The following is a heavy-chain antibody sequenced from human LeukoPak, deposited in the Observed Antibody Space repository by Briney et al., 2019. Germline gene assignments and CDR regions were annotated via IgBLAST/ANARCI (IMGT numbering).Heavy chain of an antibody. D-gene: IGHD3-16*01. CDR2: INHSGST. Sequence: PSETLSLTCAVYGGSFSGYYWSWIRQPPGKGLEWIGEINHSGSTNYNPSLKSRVTISVDTSKNQFSLKLSSVTAADTAVYYCARFGSDSYGYKYYFDSWGQGTLVTVSS. J-gene: IGHJ4*02. CDR1: GGSFSGYY. V-gene: IGHV4-34*01. CDR3: ARFGSDSYGYKYYFDS.